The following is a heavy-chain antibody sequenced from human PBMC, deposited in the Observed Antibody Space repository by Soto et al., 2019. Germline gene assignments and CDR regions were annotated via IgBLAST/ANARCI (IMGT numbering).Heavy chain of an antibody. D-gene: IGHD3-10*01. CDR3: ARGPVQLWFRESPPDY. CDR1: GYTFTSYY. V-gene: IGHV1-46*03. Sequence: QVQLVQSGAEVKKPGASVKVSCKASGYTFTSYYMHWVRQAPGQGLEWMGIINPSGGSTSYAQKFQGRVTMTRDTSTSTVYMELSSLRSEDTAVYYCARGPVQLWFRESPPDYWGQVTLVTVSS. J-gene: IGHJ4*02. CDR2: INPSGGST.